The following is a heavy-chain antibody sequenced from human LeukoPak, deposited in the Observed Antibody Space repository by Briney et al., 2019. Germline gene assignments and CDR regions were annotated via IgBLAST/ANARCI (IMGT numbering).Heavy chain of an antibody. CDR2: IWYDGSNK. J-gene: IGHJ6*02. V-gene: IGHV3-33*01. CDR3: ARDRLLWFGVRYGMDV. CDR1: GFTFSSYG. Sequence: GRSLRLSCAASGFTFSSYGMHWVRQAPGKGLEWVAVIWYDGSNKYYADSVKGRFTISRDNSKNTLYLQMNSLRAEDTAVYYCARDRLLWFGVRYGMDVWGQGTTVTGSS. D-gene: IGHD3-10*01.